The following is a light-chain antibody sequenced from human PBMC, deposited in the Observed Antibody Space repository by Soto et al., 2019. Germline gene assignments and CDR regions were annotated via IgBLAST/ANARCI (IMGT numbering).Light chain of an antibody. CDR2: AAS. Sequence: DIRMTHSASALSTSVADRVIITCRASQSISNHLNWYQQKPGKAPKLLIFAASSLQSGVPSRFSGSRSGPDFTLTISSLQPEDFATYYCQQSYSTPWTFGQGTKVDIK. J-gene: IGKJ1*01. CDR3: QQSYSTPWT. CDR1: QSISNH. V-gene: IGKV1-39*01.